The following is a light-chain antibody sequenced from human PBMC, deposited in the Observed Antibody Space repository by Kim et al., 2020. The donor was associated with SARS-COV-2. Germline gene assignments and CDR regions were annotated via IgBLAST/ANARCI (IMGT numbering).Light chain of an antibody. V-gene: IGLV1-40*01. CDR2: GNN. Sequence: GQRVTISGTRSNSNIGAGYDVHWYQQLPGTAPKLLIYGNNNRPSGVPDRFSGSKAGTSASPAITGLQAEDEVDYYCQSYDSSLSVLFGGGTQLTVL. CDR3: QSYDSSLSVL. J-gene: IGLJ2*01. CDR1: NSNIGAGYD.